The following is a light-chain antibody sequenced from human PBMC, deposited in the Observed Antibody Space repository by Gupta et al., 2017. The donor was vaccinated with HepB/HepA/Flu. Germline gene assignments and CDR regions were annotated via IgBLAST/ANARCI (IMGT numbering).Light chain of an antibody. V-gene: IGKV4-1*01. J-gene: IGKJ5*01. CDR3: QQDDDTPIT. Sequence: DIVMTQSPDSLSVSLGERATINCKSSQNVLYSNNKDFLAWYQQKPGHPPKVLMSWASTRESGVPDRFSGSGSGTDFTLTISSLQAEDVAVYYCQQDDDTPITFGQGTQMEIK. CDR1: QNVLYSNNKDF. CDR2: WAS.